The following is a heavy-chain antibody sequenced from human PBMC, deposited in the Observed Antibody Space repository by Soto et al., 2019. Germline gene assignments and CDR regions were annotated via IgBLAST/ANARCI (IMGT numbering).Heavy chain of an antibody. V-gene: IGHV4-30-2*03. Sequence: SETLSLTCAVSGGSISSGGYSWSWIRQPPGKGLEWIGTFYHSGSTHHNPSLESRVTISVDASKNQFSLKLRSVTAADTAVYYCARRYSSAFDIWGQGTMVTVSS. J-gene: IGHJ3*02. D-gene: IGHD6-13*01. CDR2: FYHSGST. CDR1: GGSISSGGYS. CDR3: ARRYSSAFDI.